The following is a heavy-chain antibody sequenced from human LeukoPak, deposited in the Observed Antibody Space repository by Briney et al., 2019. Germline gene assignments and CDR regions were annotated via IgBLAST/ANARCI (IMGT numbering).Heavy chain of an antibody. D-gene: IGHD6-19*01. V-gene: IGHV4-39*07. Sequence: SETLSLTCTVSGGSISSSSYYWGWIRQPPGKGLEWIGSIYYSGSTYYNPSLKSRVTISVDTSKNQFSLKLSSVTAADTAVYYCARGGAVAGFDYWGQGTLVTVSS. J-gene: IGHJ4*02. CDR1: GGSISSSSYY. CDR3: ARGGAVAGFDY. CDR2: IYYSGST.